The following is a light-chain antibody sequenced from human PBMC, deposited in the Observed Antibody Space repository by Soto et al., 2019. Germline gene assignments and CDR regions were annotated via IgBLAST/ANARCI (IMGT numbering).Light chain of an antibody. CDR1: SSDVGGYNY. Sequence: QSVLTQPASASGSPGQSVTISCTGTSSDVGGYNYVSWYQHHPGKAPKLMIYDVSKRPSGVSNRFSGSKSGNTASLTISGLQPEDEADYYCSSYTTSNTRQIVFGTGTKLTVL. J-gene: IGLJ1*01. CDR3: SSYTTSNTRQIV. V-gene: IGLV2-14*03. CDR2: DVS.